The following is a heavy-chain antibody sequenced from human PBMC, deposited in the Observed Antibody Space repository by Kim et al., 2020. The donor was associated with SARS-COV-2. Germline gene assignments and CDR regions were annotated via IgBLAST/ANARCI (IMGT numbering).Heavy chain of an antibody. D-gene: IGHD6-13*01. J-gene: IGHJ4*02. CDR1: GFTFSSYS. Sequence: GGSLRLSCAASGFTFSSYSMNWVRQAPGKGLEWVSSISSSSSYIYYADSVKGRFTISRDNAKNSLYLQMNSLRAEDTAVYYCARSAAAGSPSFDYWGQGTLVTVSS. CDR2: ISSSSSYI. CDR3: ARSAAAGSPSFDY. V-gene: IGHV3-21*01.